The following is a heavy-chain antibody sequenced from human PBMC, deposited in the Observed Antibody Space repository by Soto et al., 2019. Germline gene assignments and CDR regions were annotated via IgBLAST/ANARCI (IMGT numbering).Heavy chain of an antibody. Sequence: PSETLSLTCAVSGGSISSGGYSWSWIRQPPGKGLEWIGYIYHSGSTYYNPSLKSRVTISVDRSKNQFSLKLSSVTAADTAVYYCARVGLRPYFDYWGQGTLVTVSS. CDR1: GGSISSGGYS. D-gene: IGHD4-17*01. V-gene: IGHV4-30-2*01. CDR2: IYHSGST. CDR3: ARVGLRPYFDY. J-gene: IGHJ4*02.